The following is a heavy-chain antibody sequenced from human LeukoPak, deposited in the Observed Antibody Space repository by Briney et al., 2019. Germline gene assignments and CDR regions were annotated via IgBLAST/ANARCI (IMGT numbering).Heavy chain of an antibody. Sequence: GGSLRLSCAASGFTFSSYAMSWVRQAPGKGLEWVSAISGSGGSTYYADSVKGRFTISRDNSKNTLYLQMNSLRAEDTAVYYCAREGAEDIVVVPAADYYYYYYGMDVWGQGTTVTVSS. CDR2: ISGSGGST. V-gene: IGHV3-23*01. D-gene: IGHD2-2*01. CDR3: AREGAEDIVVVPAADYYYYYYGMDV. CDR1: GFTFSSYA. J-gene: IGHJ6*02.